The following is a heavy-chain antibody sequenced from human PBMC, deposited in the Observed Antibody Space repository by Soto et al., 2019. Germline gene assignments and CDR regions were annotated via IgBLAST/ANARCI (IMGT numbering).Heavy chain of an antibody. Sequence: EVQLLESGGGLVQPGGSLRLSCAASGFTFSSYAMSWVLQAPGKGLEWVSAISGSGGSTYYADSVKGRFTISRDNSKNTLYLQMNSLRAEDTAVYYCASRHGSGSYYPPLPFDYWGQGTLVTVSS. CDR2: ISGSGGST. CDR1: GFTFSSYA. J-gene: IGHJ4*02. CDR3: ASRHGSGSYYPPLPFDY. D-gene: IGHD3-10*01. V-gene: IGHV3-23*01.